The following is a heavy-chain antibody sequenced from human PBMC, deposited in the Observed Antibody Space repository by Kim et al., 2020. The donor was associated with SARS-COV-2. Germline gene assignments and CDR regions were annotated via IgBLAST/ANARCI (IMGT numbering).Heavy chain of an antibody. V-gene: IGHV1-58*02. D-gene: IGHD1-26*01. CDR2: IVVGSGNT. J-gene: IGHJ3*02. CDR1: GFTFTSSA. CDR3: AADSGSYYGGAFDI. Sequence: SVKVSCKASGFTFTSSAMQWVRQARGQRLEWIGWIVVGSGNTNYAQKFQERVTITRDMSTSTAYMELSSLRSEDTAVYYCAADSGSYYGGAFDIWGQGTMVTVSS.